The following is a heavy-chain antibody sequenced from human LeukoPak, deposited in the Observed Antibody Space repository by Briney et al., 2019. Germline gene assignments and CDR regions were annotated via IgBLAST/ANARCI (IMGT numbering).Heavy chain of an antibody. D-gene: IGHD2-8*01. CDR3: ATPGGTHDTLDY. CDR1: GGSISSSSYS. V-gene: IGHV4-39*01. J-gene: IGHJ4*02. CDR2: IYYSGST. Sequence: PSETLSLTCTVSGGSISSSSYSWGWIRQPPGKGLEWIGTIYYSGSTYYNPSLTGRVTVSVDTSKNQFSLKLISMTAADAAVYYCATPGGTHDTLDYWGQGTLVTVSS.